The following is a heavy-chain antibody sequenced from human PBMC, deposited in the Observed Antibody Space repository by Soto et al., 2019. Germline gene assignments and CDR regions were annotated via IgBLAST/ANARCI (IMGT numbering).Heavy chain of an antibody. CDR3: TTDMKTYYDFWSGYYRNYYYYGMDV. Sequence: GSLRLSGAASGLTFSNAWMSWVRQAPGKGLEWVGRIKSKTDGGTTDYAAPVKGRFTISRDDSKNTLYLQMNSLKTEDTAVYYCTTDMKTYYDFWSGYYRNYYYYGMDVWGQGTTVTVSS. CDR1: GLTFSNAW. D-gene: IGHD3-3*01. V-gene: IGHV3-15*01. CDR2: IKSKTDGGTT. J-gene: IGHJ6*02.